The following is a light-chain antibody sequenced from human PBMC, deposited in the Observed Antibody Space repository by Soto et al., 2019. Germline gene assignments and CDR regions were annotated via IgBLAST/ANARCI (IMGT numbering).Light chain of an antibody. CDR1: QTISNW. CDR2: DAS. J-gene: IGKJ4*01. CDR3: KQYGNYPLT. V-gene: IGKV1-5*01. Sequence: DIQMTQSPSTLSASVGDRVAITCRASQTISNWLAWYQQKPGKAPKLLIFDASNLESGVPSRFSGSGSGTEFTLTISSLQPDDFATYYCKQYGNYPLTFGGGTNVEIK.